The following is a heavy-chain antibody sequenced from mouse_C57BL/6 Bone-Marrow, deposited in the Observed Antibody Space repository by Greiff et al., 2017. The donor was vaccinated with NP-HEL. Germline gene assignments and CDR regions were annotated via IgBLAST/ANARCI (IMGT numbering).Heavy chain of an antibody. Sequence: VQLQQSGAELVRPGASVKLSCKASGYTFTDYYINWVKQRPGQGLEWIARIYPEGGNTYYNEKFKGKATLTAEKSSSTAYMQLSSLTSEDSAVYSCARGVSLFYGYYARDYGDQGTSATVSS. J-gene: IGHJ4*01. D-gene: IGHD1-1*02. CDR1: GYTFTDYY. CDR3: ARGVSLFYGYYARDY. CDR2: IYPEGGNT. V-gene: IGHV1-76*01.